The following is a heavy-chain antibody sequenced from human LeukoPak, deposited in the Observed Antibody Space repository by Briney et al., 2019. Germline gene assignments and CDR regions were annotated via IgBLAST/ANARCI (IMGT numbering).Heavy chain of an antibody. CDR1: GYTFTGYY. CDR3: VREGGNAFDI. Sequence: ASVKVSCKASGYTFTGYYMHWVRQAPRQGLEWMGWINPNSGGTNYAQKFQGRVTLTRDTSISTAYMELSRLRSDDTAVYYCVREGGNAFDIWGQGTMVTVSS. J-gene: IGHJ3*02. D-gene: IGHD2-15*01. CDR2: INPNSGGT. V-gene: IGHV1-2*02.